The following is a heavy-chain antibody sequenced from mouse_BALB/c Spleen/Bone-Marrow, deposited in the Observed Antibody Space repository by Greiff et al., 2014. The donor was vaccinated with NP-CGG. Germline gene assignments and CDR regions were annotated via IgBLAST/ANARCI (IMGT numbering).Heavy chain of an antibody. D-gene: IGHD3-1*01. Sequence: EVQLQQSGTVLARPGASVKMSCKASGYTFTSYWMHWVKQRPGQGLEWIGIIYPGNSDTTYNQKFKGKAKLTAVTSTSTAYMELSSLTNEDSAVYYCTTLARNYFDYWGQGTTLTVSS. CDR1: GYTFTSYW. CDR2: IYPGNSDT. V-gene: IGHV1-5*01. J-gene: IGHJ2*01. CDR3: TTLARNYFDY.